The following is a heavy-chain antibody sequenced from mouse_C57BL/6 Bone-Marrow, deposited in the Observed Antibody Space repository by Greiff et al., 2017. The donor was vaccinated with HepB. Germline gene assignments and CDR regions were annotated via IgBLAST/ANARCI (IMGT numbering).Heavy chain of an antibody. D-gene: IGHD2-5*01. CDR2: IYPGNSDI. V-gene: IGHV1-5*01. CDR1: GYTFTSYW. J-gene: IGHJ4*01. CDR3: TRHLYYSNYDAMDY. Sequence: EVKVVESGTVLARPGASVKMSCKTSGYTFTSYWMHWVKQRPGQGLEWIGAIYPGNSDISYNQKFKGKAKLTAVTSASTAYMELSSLTNEDSAVYYCTRHLYYSNYDAMDYWGQGTSVTVSS.